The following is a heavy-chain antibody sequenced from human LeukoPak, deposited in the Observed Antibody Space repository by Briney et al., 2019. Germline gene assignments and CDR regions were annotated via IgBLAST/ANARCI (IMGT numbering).Heavy chain of an antibody. CDR3: ARLGSGSSSEN. Sequence: GGSLRLSCAASGFTFSSYGMHWARQAPGKGLEYVSAITGDGGHTFYANSVRGRFTISRDNSKSTLHLQMGSLTADDMAVYYCARLGSGSSSENWGQGTLVTVSS. J-gene: IGHJ4*02. CDR1: GFTFSSYG. CDR2: ITGDGGHT. V-gene: IGHV3-64*01. D-gene: IGHD3-10*01.